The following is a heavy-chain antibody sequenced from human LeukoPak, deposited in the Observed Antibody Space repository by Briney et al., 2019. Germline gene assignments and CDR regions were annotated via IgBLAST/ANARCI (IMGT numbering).Heavy chain of an antibody. D-gene: IGHD6-13*01. CDR1: GGSISSYY. J-gene: IGHJ5*02. V-gene: IGHV4-59*01. CDR3: ARAGSRGSSWSHLDP. Sequence: SETLSLTCTVSGGSISSYYWSWIRQPPGKGLEWIGYIYYSGSTNYNPSLKSRATISVDTSKNQFSLKLSSVTAADTAVYYCARAGSRGSSWSHLDPWGQGTLVTVSS. CDR2: IYYSGST.